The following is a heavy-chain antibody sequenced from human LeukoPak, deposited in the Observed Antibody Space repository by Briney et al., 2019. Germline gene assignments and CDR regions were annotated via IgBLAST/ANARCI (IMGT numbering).Heavy chain of an antibody. CDR3: ATGLEGWYYYYMDV. D-gene: IGHD5-24*01. Sequence: SVKVSCKASGGTFSSYAISWVRQAPGQGLEWMGGIIPIFGTANYAQKFQGRVTITGDESTSTAYMELSSLRSEDTAVYYCATGLEGWYYYYMDVWGKGTTVTVSS. V-gene: IGHV1-69*01. CDR1: GGTFSSYA. J-gene: IGHJ6*03. CDR2: IIPIFGTA.